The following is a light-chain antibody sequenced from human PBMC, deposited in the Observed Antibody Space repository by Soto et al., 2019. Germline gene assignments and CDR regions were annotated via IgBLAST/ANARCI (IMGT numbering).Light chain of an antibody. Sequence: EIVLTQSPGTLSLSPGERATLSCRASQSVSSSYLAWYQQKPGQAPRLLIHGASSRATGIPDRISGSGSGTDFTLTISRLEPEDFAVYYCQQYGSSPLTFGQGTRMEIK. CDR3: QQYGSSPLT. CDR1: QSVSSSY. CDR2: GAS. V-gene: IGKV3-20*01. J-gene: IGKJ5*01.